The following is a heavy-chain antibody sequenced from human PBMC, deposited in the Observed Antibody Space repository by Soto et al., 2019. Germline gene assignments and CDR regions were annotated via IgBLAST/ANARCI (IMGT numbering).Heavy chain of an antibody. V-gene: IGHV4-59*01. J-gene: IGHJ4*02. Sequence: SETLSLTCTVSGDSIGSYFTSFFRQPPVKGLEWIGHLSYKGSFHYNPSLGGRATFSVDASKNQFSLKLKSVTAADTAVYYCVRGDADVWEVRHWGQGILVTVSS. CDR3: VRGDADVWEVRH. D-gene: IGHD1-26*01. CDR1: GDSIGSYF. CDR2: LSYKGSF.